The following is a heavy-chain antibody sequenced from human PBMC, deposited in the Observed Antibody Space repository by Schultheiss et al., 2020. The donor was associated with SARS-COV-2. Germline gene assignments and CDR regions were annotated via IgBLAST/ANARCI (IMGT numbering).Heavy chain of an antibody. CDR2: ISSTSNYI. V-gene: IGHV3-21*01. Sequence: GGSLRLSCAASGFTFSSYSMNWVRQAPGKGLEWVSSISSTSNYIYYADSVKGRFTISRDNSKNTLYLQMNSLRTEDTAVYYCAKDYYGSGTYPDYWGQGTLVTVSS. D-gene: IGHD3-10*01. CDR1: GFTFSSYS. J-gene: IGHJ4*02. CDR3: AKDYYGSGTYPDY.